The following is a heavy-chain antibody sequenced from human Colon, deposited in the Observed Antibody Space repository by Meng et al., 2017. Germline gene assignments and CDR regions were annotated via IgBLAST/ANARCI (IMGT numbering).Heavy chain of an antibody. V-gene: IGHV6-1*01. J-gene: IGHJ4*02. CDR1: GDSVSSHRAL. CDR2: TYYRSEWQN. CDR3: TTWYGEY. Sequence: QVQVQQSRPGLVTPSQSLSLTCAISGDSVSSHRALWHWVRQSPSRGLEWLGQTYYRSEWQNHYGVSVKSRITINADTSRNHFSLHLNSVTPEDTAVYYCTTWYGEYWGQGTLVTVSS. D-gene: IGHD3-10*01.